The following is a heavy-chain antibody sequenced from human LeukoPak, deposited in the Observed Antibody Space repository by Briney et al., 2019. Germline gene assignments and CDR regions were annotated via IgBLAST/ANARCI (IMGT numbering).Heavy chain of an antibody. D-gene: IGHD1-14*01. J-gene: IGHJ6*02. CDR3: APLITAYYYYGMDV. Sequence: GGSLRLSCAASGFTFSSYAMSWVRQAPGKGLEWVLAISGSGGSTYYADSVKGRFTISRDNSKNTLYLQMNSLRAEDTAVYYCAPLITAYYYYGMDVWGQGTTVTVSS. CDR1: GFTFSSYA. CDR2: ISGSGGST. V-gene: IGHV3-23*01.